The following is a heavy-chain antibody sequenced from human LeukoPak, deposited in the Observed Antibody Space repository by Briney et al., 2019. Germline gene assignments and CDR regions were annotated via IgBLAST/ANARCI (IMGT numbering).Heavy chain of an antibody. D-gene: IGHD3-10*01. J-gene: IGHJ5*02. CDR2: IIPIFGTA. CDR3: ARAPLWFGELSNWFDP. V-gene: IGHV1-69*06. CDR1: GGTFSSYA. Sequence: SVKVSCKASGGTFSSYAISWVRQAPGQGLEWMGGIIPIFGTANYAQKFQGRVTITADKSTSTAYMELSSLRSEDTAVYYCARAPLWFGELSNWFDPWGQGTLVTVSS.